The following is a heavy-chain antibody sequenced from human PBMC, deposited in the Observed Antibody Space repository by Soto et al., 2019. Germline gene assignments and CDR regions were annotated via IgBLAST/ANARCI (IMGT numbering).Heavy chain of an antibody. J-gene: IGHJ4*02. D-gene: IGHD1-7*01. CDR1: GFNFNSYW. Sequence: PGGSLTLSCVASGFNFNSYWMHWVRQAPGKGLGWVSRMGYDDINTVYADFVKGRFNISSDNARNTLLLQVNNLRAEDTAVYYCARDGDGTIDFDYWGKGVLVTVS. V-gene: IGHV3-74*01. CDR3: ARDGDGTIDFDY. CDR2: MGYDDINT.